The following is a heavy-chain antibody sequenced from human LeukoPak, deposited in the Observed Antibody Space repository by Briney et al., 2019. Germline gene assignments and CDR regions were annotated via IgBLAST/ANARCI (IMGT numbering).Heavy chain of an antibody. CDR3: ARDPGGYSYGPYHYLDY. J-gene: IGHJ4*02. V-gene: IGHV3-74*01. CDR2: INSDGSST. D-gene: IGHD5-18*01. CDR1: GFTFSSYW. Sequence: QPGGTLRLSCAASGFTFSSYWMHWVRQAPGKGLVWVSRINSDGSSTSYADSVKGRFTISRDNAKNTLYLQMNSLRAEDTAVYYCARDPGGYSYGPYHYLDYWGQGTLVTVSS.